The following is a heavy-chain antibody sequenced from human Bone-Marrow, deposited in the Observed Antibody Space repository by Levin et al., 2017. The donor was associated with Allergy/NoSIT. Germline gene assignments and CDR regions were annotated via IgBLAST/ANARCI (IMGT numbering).Heavy chain of an antibody. V-gene: IGHV4-34*01. CDR2: INHSGST. Sequence: SQTLSLTCAVYGGSFSGYYWSWIRQPPGKGLEWIGEINHSGSTNYNPSLKSRVTISVDTSKNQFSLKLSSVTVADTAVYYCARGGLGYCSGGSCYPPRGALDYWGQGTLVTVSS. D-gene: IGHD2-15*01. CDR1: GGSFSGYY. J-gene: IGHJ4*02. CDR3: ARGGLGYCSGGSCYPPRGALDY.